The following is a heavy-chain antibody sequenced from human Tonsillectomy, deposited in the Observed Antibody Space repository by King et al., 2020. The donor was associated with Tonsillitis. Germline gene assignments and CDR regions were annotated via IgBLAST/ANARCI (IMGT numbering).Heavy chain of an antibody. CDR2: IGYDGSNK. CDR3: AKGYRPSYYYYGMDV. D-gene: IGHD6-13*01. Sequence: VQLVESGGGVVQPGGSLRLSCAASGFTFNSYGMHWVCQAPGKGLEWVAFIGYDGSNKYYADSVRGRLTISRDNPKNTLYLQMNSLRAEDTAVYYCAKGYRPSYYYYGMDVWGQGTTVTVSS. CDR1: GFTFNSYG. V-gene: IGHV3-30*02. J-gene: IGHJ6*02.